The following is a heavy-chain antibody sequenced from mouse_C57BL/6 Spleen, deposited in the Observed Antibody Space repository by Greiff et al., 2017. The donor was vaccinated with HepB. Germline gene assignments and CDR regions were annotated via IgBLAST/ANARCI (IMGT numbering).Heavy chain of an antibody. CDR3: ARNDYCGSSWYFDV. D-gene: IGHD1-1*01. J-gene: IGHJ1*03. V-gene: IGHV5-4*03. Sequence: EVMLVESGGGLVKPGGSLKLSCAASGFTFSSYAMSWVRQTPEKRLEWVATISDGGSYTYYPDNVKGRYTISRDNAKNNLYLQMSHLKSEDTAMYYCARNDYCGSSWYFDVWGTGTTVTVSS. CDR2: ISDGGSYT. CDR1: GFTFSSYA.